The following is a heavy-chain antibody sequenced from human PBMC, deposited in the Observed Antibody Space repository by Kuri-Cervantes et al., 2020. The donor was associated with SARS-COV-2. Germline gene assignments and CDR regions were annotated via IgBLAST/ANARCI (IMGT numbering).Heavy chain of an antibody. V-gene: IGHV4-30-4*01. CDR3: ARDRLGLLWFGEPKRYGMDV. D-gene: IGHD3-10*01. Sequence: SCTVSGGSISSGDYYWSWIRQSPGKGLEWIGYIYYSGSTYYNPSLKSRVTISVDTSKNQFSLKLSSVTAADTAVYHCARDRLGLLWFGEPKRYGMDVWGQGTTVTVSS. CDR1: GGSISSGDYY. CDR2: IYYSGST. J-gene: IGHJ6*02.